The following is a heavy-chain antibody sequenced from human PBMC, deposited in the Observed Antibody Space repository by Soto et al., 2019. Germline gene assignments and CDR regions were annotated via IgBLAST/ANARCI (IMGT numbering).Heavy chain of an antibody. V-gene: IGHV4-39*01. CDR2: VYYSGST. CDR3: ARQPRGPGYGERGLYFDY. D-gene: IGHD3-16*01. Sequence: SETLSLTCTVSGGSTNSRSDYWCWIRQPRGRGLEWIVSVYYSGSTHDNPSLQSRVTISVDTSRNQFSLNLISVTAADTAVYFCARQPRGPGYGERGLYFDYWGQGTLVTVSS. CDR1: GGSTNSRSDY. J-gene: IGHJ4*02.